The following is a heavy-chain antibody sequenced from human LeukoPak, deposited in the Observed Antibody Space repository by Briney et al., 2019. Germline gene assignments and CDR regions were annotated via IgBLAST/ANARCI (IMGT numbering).Heavy chain of an antibody. CDR1: GGTFSSYA. J-gene: IGHJ4*02. Sequence: ASVKVSCKASGGTFSSYAISWVRQAPGQGLEWMGRIIPIFGIANYAQKFQGRVTITADKATSKAYMELSSLRSEETAVYYCASCTYCSSWQHFDYWGQGTLVTVSS. CDR3: ASCTYCSSWQHFDY. D-gene: IGHD6-13*01. CDR2: IIPIFGIA. V-gene: IGHV1-69*04.